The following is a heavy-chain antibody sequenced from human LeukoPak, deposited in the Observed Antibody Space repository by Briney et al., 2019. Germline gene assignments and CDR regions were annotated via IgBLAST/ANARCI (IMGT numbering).Heavy chain of an antibody. CDR2: IIPIFGTA. J-gene: IGHJ4*02. CDR1: GYTFTIYY. V-gene: IGHV1-69*13. Sequence: SVKVSCKASGYTFTIYYMHWLRQAPGQGLEWMGGIIPIFGTANYAQKFQGRVTITADESTSTAYMELSSLRSEDTAVYYCARGEVVLYYFDYWGQGTLVTVSS. CDR3: ARGEVVLYYFDY. D-gene: IGHD3-16*01.